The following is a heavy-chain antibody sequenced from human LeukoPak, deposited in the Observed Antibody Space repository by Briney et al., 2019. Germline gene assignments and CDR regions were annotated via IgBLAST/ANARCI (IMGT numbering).Heavy chain of an antibody. CDR3: ARGIAAAGSNWFDP. J-gene: IGHJ5*02. CDR1: GGSISSGGYY. D-gene: IGHD6-13*01. Sequence: SETLSLTCTVSGGSISSGGYYWSWIRQHPGKGLEWIGYIYYSGSTYYNPSLKSRVTISVDTSKNQFSLKLSSVTAADTAVYYCARGIAAAGSNWFDPWGQGTLVTVYS. V-gene: IGHV4-31*03. CDR2: IYYSGST.